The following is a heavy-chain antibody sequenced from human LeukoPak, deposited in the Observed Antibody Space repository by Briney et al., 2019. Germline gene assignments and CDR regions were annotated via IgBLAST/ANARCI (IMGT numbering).Heavy chain of an antibody. CDR1: GFTFTDSA. Sequence: PGGSLRLSCAASGFTFTDSAMTWVRQAPGKGLEWVSAISTSGGDTIYTDAVKDRFTISRDNSKNTLYLQMHSLRAEDTAIYYCAKGGNYAPLDYWGQGALVSV. D-gene: IGHD1-7*01. J-gene: IGHJ4*02. V-gene: IGHV3-23*01. CDR3: AKGGNYAPLDY. CDR2: ISTSGGDT.